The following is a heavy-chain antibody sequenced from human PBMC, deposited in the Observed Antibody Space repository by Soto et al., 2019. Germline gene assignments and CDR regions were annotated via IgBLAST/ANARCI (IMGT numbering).Heavy chain of an antibody. CDR2: ISSGSSTI. Sequence: GGSLRLSCAASGFTFSSYSMNWVRQAPGKGLEWVSYISSGSSTIYYADSVKGRFTISRDNAKNSLYLQMNSLRAEDTAVYYCARDAFRGERPFDYWGQGTLVTVSS. CDR3: ARDAFRGERPFDY. V-gene: IGHV3-48*01. J-gene: IGHJ4*02. D-gene: IGHD3-16*01. CDR1: GFTFSSYS.